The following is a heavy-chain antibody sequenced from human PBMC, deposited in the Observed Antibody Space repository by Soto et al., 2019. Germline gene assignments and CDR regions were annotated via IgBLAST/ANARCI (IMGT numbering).Heavy chain of an antibody. CDR2: IYTSGST. D-gene: IGHD3-10*01. CDR3: AREGKGRGLIIMDY. J-gene: IGHJ4*02. V-gene: IGHV4-4*07. Sequence: SDTLSLTCPVSGASISSYYWSWIRQPPGKGLEWIGHIYTSGSTTYNPSLKSRVTMSLDTSKNQFSLNLRSVTAADTAVYYCAREGKGRGLIIMDYWGQGTLVTVSS. CDR1: GASISSYY.